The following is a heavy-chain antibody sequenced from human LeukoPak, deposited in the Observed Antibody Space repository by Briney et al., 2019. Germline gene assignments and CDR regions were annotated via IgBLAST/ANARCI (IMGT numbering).Heavy chain of an antibody. CDR2: IRQDGSVK. CDR1: GFNFGTYW. Sequence: GRSPRLSCAASGFNFGTYWMSWVRQAPGKGLEWLANIRQDGSVKFYVDSVKGRFTISRDNAKSSLYLQMNSLRVEDTAVYYCASSHDSSGNDWGQGTLVTVSS. CDR3: ASSHDSSGND. J-gene: IGHJ4*02. V-gene: IGHV3-7*01. D-gene: IGHD3-22*01.